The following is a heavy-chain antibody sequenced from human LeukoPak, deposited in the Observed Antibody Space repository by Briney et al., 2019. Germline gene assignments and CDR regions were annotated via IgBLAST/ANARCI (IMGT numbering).Heavy chain of an antibody. CDR2: IYYTGST. D-gene: IGHD1-26*01. V-gene: IGHV4-59*01. CDR1: GGSISSYY. Sequence: SETLSLTCTVSGGSISSYYWSWIRQPPGKGLEWIGCIYYTGSTSYNPSLKSRVTMSLDASKNQFSLELNSVTPADTAVYYCARGGNYWPQWWFDPWGRGTLVSVSS. J-gene: IGHJ5*02. CDR3: ARGGNYWPQWWFDP.